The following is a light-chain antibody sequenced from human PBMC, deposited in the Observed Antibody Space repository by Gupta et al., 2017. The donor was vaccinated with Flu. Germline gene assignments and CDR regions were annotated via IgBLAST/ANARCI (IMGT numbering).Light chain of an antibody. Sequence: DLQLTQSPSFLSASVGARVAMTCRASQAISPSLPWYQQKSGEGPKLLSYAVSTLHTAVPSRFSGSGSGTELTLTISSLQPEDFGIDYCKRCYPYPVTCGEGTKVEIK. CDR2: AVS. CDR3: KRCYPYPVT. V-gene: IGKV1-9*01. J-gene: IGKJ4*01. CDR1: QAISPS.